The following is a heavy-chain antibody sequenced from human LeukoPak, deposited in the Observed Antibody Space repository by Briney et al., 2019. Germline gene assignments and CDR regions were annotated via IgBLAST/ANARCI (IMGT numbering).Heavy chain of an antibody. CDR1: GYTFTSYG. Sequence: ASVKVSCKASGYTFTSYGISWVRQAPGQGLEWMGWISAYNGNTNYAQKLQGRVTMTTDTSTSTAYMELRSLRSDDTAVYYCARDDCSSTSCHYYGIDVWGQGTTVTVSS. CDR2: ISAYNGNT. V-gene: IGHV1-18*01. J-gene: IGHJ6*02. CDR3: ARDDCSSTSCHYYGIDV. D-gene: IGHD2-2*01.